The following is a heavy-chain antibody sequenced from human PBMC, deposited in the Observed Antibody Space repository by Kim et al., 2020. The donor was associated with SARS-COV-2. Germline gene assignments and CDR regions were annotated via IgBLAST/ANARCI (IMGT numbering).Heavy chain of an antibody. Sequence: GGSLRLSCSASGFTFSSYAMHWVRQAPGKGLEYVSAISSNGGSTYYADSVKGRFTISRDNSKNTLYLQMSSLRAEDTAVYYCVKSAYYYDSSGLLDIWGQETMVTVSS. J-gene: IGHJ3*02. CDR1: GFTFSSYA. D-gene: IGHD3-22*01. CDR3: VKSAYYYDSSGLLDI. V-gene: IGHV3-64D*09. CDR2: ISSNGGST.